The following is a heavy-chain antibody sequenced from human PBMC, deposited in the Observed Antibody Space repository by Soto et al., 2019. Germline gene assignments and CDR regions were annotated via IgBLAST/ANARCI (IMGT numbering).Heavy chain of an antibody. CDR1: GFTFSSYA. Sequence: GGSLRLSCAASGFTFSSYAMHWVRQAPGKGLEWVAVISYDGSNKYYADSVKGRFTISRDNSKNTLYRQMNSLRAEDTAVYYCARDTRGYGDYEGGRFYWGQGTLVTVSS. CDR2: ISYDGSNK. CDR3: ARDTRGYGDYEGGRFY. J-gene: IGHJ4*02. V-gene: IGHV3-30-3*01. D-gene: IGHD4-17*01.